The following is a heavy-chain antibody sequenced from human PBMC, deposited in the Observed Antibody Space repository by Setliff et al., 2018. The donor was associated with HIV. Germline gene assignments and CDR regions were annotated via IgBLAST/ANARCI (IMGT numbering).Heavy chain of an antibody. CDR3: ARGRGLVARAYYYYYMDV. V-gene: IGHV1-2*02. CDR2: ISPNNGDT. CDR1: GYTFTDYF. D-gene: IGHD5-12*01. Sequence: ASVKVSCKASGYTFTDYFMHWVRQAPGQGLEWMGWISPNNGDTNIPQRFQGRVTMTRNTSISTAYMELSSLRSEDTAVYYCARGRGLVARAYYYYYMDVWGKGTTVTVSS. J-gene: IGHJ6*03.